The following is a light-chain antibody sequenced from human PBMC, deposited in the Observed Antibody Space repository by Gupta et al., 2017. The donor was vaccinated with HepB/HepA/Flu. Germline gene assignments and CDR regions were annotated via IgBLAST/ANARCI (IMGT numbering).Light chain of an antibody. J-gene: IGKJ3*01. CDR2: AAS. V-gene: IGKV1-9*01. Sequence: DIQLTQSPSFLSASVGDRVIITCRASQGISSSLAWFQQKPGRAPNLLIYAASTLESGVPSRFSGSGSGTXFTLTIXSLQPEDFATYYCQQISSYPLTFGXGTKVDVK. CDR3: QQISSYPLT. CDR1: QGISSS.